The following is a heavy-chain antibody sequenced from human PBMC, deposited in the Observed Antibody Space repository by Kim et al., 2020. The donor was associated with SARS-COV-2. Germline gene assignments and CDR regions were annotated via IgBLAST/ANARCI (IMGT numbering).Heavy chain of an antibody. Sequence: PTVQGQVTISADKSISTAYLQWSSLKAADTAMYYCARLRRIAAALDAFDIWGQGTMVTVSS. CDR3: ARLRRIAAALDAFDI. J-gene: IGHJ3*02. V-gene: IGHV5-51*01. D-gene: IGHD6-13*01.